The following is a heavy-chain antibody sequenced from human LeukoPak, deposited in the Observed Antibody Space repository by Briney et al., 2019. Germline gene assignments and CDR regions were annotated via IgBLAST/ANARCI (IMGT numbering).Heavy chain of an antibody. CDR1: GFTFSSYA. Sequence: PGGSLRLSCAASGFTFSSYAMSWVRKAPGKGLEWVSAISGSGGSTYYADSVKGRFTISRDNSKNTLYLQMNSLRAEDTAVYYCAKDSYSSSSYSDWGQGTLVTVSS. D-gene: IGHD6-6*01. J-gene: IGHJ4*02. CDR2: ISGSGGST. V-gene: IGHV3-23*01. CDR3: AKDSYSSSSYSD.